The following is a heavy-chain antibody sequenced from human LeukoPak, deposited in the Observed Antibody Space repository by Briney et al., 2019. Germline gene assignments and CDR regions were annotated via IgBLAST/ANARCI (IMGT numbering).Heavy chain of an antibody. CDR3: ARPQYYSSGWDAFDI. D-gene: IGHD6-19*01. CDR2: IYPGDSDT. J-gene: IGHJ3*02. V-gene: IGHV5-51*01. CDR1: GYSFTSYW. Sequence: GESLKISCKGSGYSFTSYWIGWVRQMPGKGLEWMGIIYPGDSDTRYSPSFQGQVTISADKSISTAYLQWSSLKASDTAMYYCARPQYYSSGWDAFDIWGQGTMATVSS.